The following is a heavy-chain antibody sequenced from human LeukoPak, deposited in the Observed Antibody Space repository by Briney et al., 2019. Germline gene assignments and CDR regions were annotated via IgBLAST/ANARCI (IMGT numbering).Heavy chain of an antibody. Sequence: GESLKISCKGSGYIFTNYWIGWVRQMPGKGLEWMGIIYPGDSDTRYSPSFQGQVTISADKSISTAYLQWSSLKASDTAMYYCARLLVVAATPYYFDYWGQGTLVTVSS. CDR2: IYPGDSDT. D-gene: IGHD2-15*01. CDR3: ARLLVVAATPYYFDY. J-gene: IGHJ4*02. CDR1: GYIFTNYW. V-gene: IGHV5-51*01.